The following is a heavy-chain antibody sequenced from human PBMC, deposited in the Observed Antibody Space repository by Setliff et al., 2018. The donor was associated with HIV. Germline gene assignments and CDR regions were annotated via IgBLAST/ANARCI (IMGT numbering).Heavy chain of an antibody. CDR1: GGTFSSYS. V-gene: IGHV1-69*06. CDR3: ARDQVSMVRAVRLVA. Sequence: SVKVSCKASGGTFSSYSISWVRQAPGQGLEWMGRILPIFGTRDYAQKFQGRVTITADKSTSTAYMELRSLRSEDTAVYYCARDQVSMVRAVRLVAWGQGPLVTVSS. J-gene: IGHJ1*01. CDR2: ILPIFGTR. D-gene: IGHD3-10*01.